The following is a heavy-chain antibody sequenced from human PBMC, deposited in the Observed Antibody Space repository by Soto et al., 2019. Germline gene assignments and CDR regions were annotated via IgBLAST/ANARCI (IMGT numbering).Heavy chain of an antibody. CDR1: GGSISSYY. CDR3: ASQTSYRPLDY. V-gene: IGHV4-59*01. Sequence: TSETLSLTCTVSGGSISSYYWSWIRQPPGKGLEWIGYIYYSGSTNYNPSLKSRVTISVDKSTSTAYMELSSLRSEDTAVYYCASQTSYRPLDYWGQGTLVTVSS. D-gene: IGHD1-26*01. J-gene: IGHJ4*02. CDR2: IYYSGST.